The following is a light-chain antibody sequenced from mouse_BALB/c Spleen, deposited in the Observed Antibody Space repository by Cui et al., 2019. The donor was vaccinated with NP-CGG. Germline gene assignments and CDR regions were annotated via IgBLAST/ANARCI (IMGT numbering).Light chain of an antibody. CDR2: GTN. CDR1: TGAVTASNY. CDR3: ALWYSNHWV. V-gene: IGLV1*01. J-gene: IGLJ1*01. Sequence: AVVTQESVLTTSPGETVTLTCRSSTGAVTASNYANWVQAKPDHLFTGLIGGTNNRAPGVPARFSGSLIGDKAALTITGAQTEDEAIYFCALWYSNHWVFGGGTKLTVL.